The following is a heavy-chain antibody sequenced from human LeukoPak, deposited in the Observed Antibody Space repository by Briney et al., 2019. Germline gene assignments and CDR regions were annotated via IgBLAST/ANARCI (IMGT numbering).Heavy chain of an antibody. J-gene: IGHJ4*02. Sequence: SETLSLTCTVSGGSITSSSYYWGWIRQPPGKGLEWIGSIYYSGSTYYNPSLKSRVTISVDTSKNQFSLKLSSVTAADTAVYYCAGQSGTAKIPDYWGQGTLVTVSS. CDR1: GGSITSSSYY. CDR2: IYYSGST. D-gene: IGHD1-1*01. CDR3: AGQSGTAKIPDY. V-gene: IGHV4-39*01.